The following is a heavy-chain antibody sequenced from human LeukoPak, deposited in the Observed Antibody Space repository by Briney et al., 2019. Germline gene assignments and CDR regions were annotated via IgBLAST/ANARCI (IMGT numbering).Heavy chain of an antibody. D-gene: IGHD3-3*01. J-gene: IGHJ4*02. Sequence: SETLSLTCTVSGGFMSSHYWSWIRQPAGKGLEWIGRVYSNGNTNYNPSLKSRLTMSVDTSKKQFSLNLRSLTAADTAVYYCASQDDFRSGFRQWGQGTLVTVSA. CDR1: GGFMSSHY. V-gene: IGHV4-4*07. CDR3: ASQDDFRSGFRQ. CDR2: VYSNGNT.